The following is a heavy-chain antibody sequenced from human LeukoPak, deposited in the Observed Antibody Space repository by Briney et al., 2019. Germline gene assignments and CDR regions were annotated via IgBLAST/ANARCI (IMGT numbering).Heavy chain of an antibody. CDR3: ARDDCSGGSCYFDY. CDR2: INWNGGST. D-gene: IGHD2-15*01. V-gene: IGHV3-20*04. J-gene: IGHJ4*02. CDR1: GFTFDDYG. Sequence: GGSLRLSCAASGFTFDDYGMSWVRQAPGKGLEWVSGINWNGGSTGYADSVKGRFTISRDNAMNSLYLQMNSLRAEDTALYYCARDDCSGGSCYFDYWGQGTLVTVSS.